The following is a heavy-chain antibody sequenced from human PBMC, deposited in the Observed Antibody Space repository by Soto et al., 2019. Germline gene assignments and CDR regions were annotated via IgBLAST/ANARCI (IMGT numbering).Heavy chain of an antibody. CDR1: GGSISSYY. Sequence: SETLSLTCTVSGGSISSYYWTWIRQPPGKGLEWIGEIYHSGGTNYNPSLKSRVTISVDTSKNQFSLKLSSVTAADTAVYYCARGPLTGDTAMVIAYFDYWGQGTLVTVSS. D-gene: IGHD5-18*01. CDR2: IYHSGGT. J-gene: IGHJ4*02. V-gene: IGHV4-59*12. CDR3: ARGPLTGDTAMVIAYFDY.